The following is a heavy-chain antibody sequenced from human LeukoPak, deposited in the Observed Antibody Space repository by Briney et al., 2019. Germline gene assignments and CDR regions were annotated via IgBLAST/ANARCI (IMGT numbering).Heavy chain of an antibody. CDR2: IYTSGST. D-gene: IGHD6-19*01. CDR1: GGSISSYY. J-gene: IGHJ4*02. V-gene: IGHV4-4*07. CDR3: TRGRESGYSSGWPGSLKY. Sequence: SETLSLTCTVSGGSISSYYWSWIRQPAGKGLEWIGRIYTSGSTNYNPSLKSRVTISVDTSKNQFSLKLSSVTAADTAVYYCTRGRESGYSSGWPGSLKYWGQGTLVTVSS.